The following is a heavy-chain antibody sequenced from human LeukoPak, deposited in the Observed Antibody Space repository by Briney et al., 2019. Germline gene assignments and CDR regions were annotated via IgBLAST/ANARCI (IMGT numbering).Heavy chain of an antibody. J-gene: IGHJ4*02. CDR3: ARPPRRDGYNDY. CDR1: GYSFTSYG. CDR2: IYPGDSDN. V-gene: IGHV5-51*01. Sequence: GESLKISCKGSGYSFTSYGIGWVRQMPGKGLEWMGIIYPGDSDNRYSPSFKGQVTISADNSISTAYLQWSSLKASDTAIYYCARPPRRDGYNDYWGQGTLVTVSS. D-gene: IGHD5-24*01.